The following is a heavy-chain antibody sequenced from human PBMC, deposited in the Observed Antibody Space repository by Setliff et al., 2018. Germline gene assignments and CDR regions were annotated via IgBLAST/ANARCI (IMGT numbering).Heavy chain of an antibody. D-gene: IGHD6-19*01. CDR3: ATSGFCSAGSCYSFDD. CDR2: ISPGGST. V-gene: IGHV4-34*01. CDR1: GGGGSFSAYY. Sequence: SETLSLTCGVSGGGGSFSAYYWSWIRQPPGKGLEWIGEISPGGSTIYNPSLRGRVTMSVDTAKNRFSLNLTSVTAADTAVYYCATSGFCSAGSCYSFDDWGQGALVTVSS. J-gene: IGHJ4*02.